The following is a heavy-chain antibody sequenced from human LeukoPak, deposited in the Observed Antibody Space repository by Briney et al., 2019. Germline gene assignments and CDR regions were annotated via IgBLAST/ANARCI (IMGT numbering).Heavy chain of an antibody. J-gene: IGHJ4*02. V-gene: IGHV4-4*07. CDR2: IYGSGIT. D-gene: IGHD3-10*01. CDR1: GGSLSNYY. CDR3: ARTPSGDYYTTFDY. Sequence: PSETLSLTCTVSGGSLSNYYWSWVRQPAGKGLEWIGRIYGSGITDYNASLRSRVTMSIDKSQNQFSLKLTSVTAADTAVYFCARTPSGDYYTTFDYWGQGTLVTVSS.